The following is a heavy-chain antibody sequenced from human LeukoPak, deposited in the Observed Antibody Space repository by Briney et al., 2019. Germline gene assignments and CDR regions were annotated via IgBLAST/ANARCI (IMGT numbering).Heavy chain of an antibody. CDR3: ARLKYCTNGVCYAGFDY. V-gene: IGHV1-3*01. CDR2: LNAGNGST. J-gene: IGHJ4*02. Sequence: ASVKVSCKASGYTFTSYAMHWVCQAPGQRLEWMGWLNAGNGSTKYSQKFQGRVTITRDTSADTAYMELSSLRSEDTAVYYCARLKYCTNGVCYAGFDYWGQGTLVTVSS. D-gene: IGHD2-8*01. CDR1: GYTFTSYA.